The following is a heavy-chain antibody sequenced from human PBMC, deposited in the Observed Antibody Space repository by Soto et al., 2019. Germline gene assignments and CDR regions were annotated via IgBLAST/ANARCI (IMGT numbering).Heavy chain of an antibody. CDR3: AREQAI. J-gene: IGHJ4*02. Sequence: QVQLQESGPGLVKPSQTLSLTCTVSGGSISSGGDFWNWIRQHPEKGLEWIGYIDYSGGTYYNQSLKSRVTISVDTSKNQFSRKLSSVAAADTAVYYCAREQAIWGQGTLVTVSS. CDR1: GGSISSGGDF. CDR2: IDYSGGT. V-gene: IGHV4-31*03.